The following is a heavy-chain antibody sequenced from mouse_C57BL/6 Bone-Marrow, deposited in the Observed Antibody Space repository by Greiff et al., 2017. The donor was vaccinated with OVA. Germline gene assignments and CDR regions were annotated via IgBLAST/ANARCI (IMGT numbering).Heavy chain of an antibody. V-gene: IGHV1-64*01. J-gene: IGHJ3*01. CDR2: IHPNSGST. CDR3: ASLITTVVAPFAY. D-gene: IGHD1-1*01. CDR1: GYTFTSYW. Sequence: VKLQQPGAELVKPGASVKLSCKASGYTFTSYWMHWVKQRPGQGLEWIGMIHPNSGSTNYNEKFKSKATLTVDKSSSTAYMQLSSLTSEDSAVYYCASLITTVVAPFAYWGQGTLVTVSA.